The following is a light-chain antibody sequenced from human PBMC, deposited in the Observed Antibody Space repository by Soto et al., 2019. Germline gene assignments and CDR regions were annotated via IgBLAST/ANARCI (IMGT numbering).Light chain of an antibody. V-gene: IGKV3-20*01. CDR3: KPYNKWPPIT. Sequence: EVVLTHSPGTLSLSPGERAALSCSAGQSVSASYLAWYQQKPGQAPRLLIYAASSRATGIPDRFSGSGSGTDFTLTISSLEPEDFAVYYCKPYNKWPPITFGQGTRLEVK. J-gene: IGKJ5*01. CDR2: AAS. CDR1: QSVSASY.